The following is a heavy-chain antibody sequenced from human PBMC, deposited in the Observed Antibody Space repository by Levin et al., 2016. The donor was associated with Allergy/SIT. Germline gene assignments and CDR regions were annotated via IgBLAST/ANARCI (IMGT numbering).Heavy chain of an antibody. CDR3: ARGRWQSHSTTYYYDY. CDR2: MNPNSGNT. CDR1: GYTFSSYD. Sequence: ASVKVSCKASGYTFSSYDINWVRQATGQGPEWMGWMNPNSGNTGYAQKFQGRVTITRDTSASTAYMELRSLRSEDTAMYYCARGRWQSHSTTYYYDYWGQGTLVTVSS. V-gene: IGHV1-8*01. D-gene: IGHD6-13*01. J-gene: IGHJ4*02.